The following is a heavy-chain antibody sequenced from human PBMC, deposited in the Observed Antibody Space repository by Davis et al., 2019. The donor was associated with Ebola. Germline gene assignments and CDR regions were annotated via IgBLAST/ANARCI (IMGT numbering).Heavy chain of an antibody. CDR3: ARVNKHYYYMDV. CDR2: IDSGGRA. V-gene: IGHV3-66*01. J-gene: IGHJ6*03. CDR1: GFTFSSYA. Sequence: PGGSLRLSCAASGFTFSSYAMSWVRLAPGKGLGRVSVIDSGGRASYADSVRGRFTVSRDNSKNTLYLQMNSLRADDTAVYYCARVNKHYYYMDVWGKGTTVTVAS.